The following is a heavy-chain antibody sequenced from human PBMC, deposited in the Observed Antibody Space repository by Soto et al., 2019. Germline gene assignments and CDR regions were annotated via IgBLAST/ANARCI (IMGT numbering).Heavy chain of an antibody. Sequence: ASVKVSCKTSGYNSMTYAIHWLRQAPGQRPEWMGWIRPDNGDTKYSEKLQGRVTMTRDTSATTVYMELSGLISEDTAVYFCAKEGGPWGQGTQVTFSS. D-gene: IGHD3-16*01. V-gene: IGHV1-3*01. CDR2: IRPDNGDT. CDR3: AKEGGP. CDR1: GYNSMTYA. J-gene: IGHJ5*02.